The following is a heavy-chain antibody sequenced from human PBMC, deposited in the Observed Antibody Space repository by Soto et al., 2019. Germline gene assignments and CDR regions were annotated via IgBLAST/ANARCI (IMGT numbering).Heavy chain of an antibody. Sequence: GASVKVSCKASGYTFTGYYMHWVRQAPGQGLEWMGWINPNSGGTNYAQKFQGWVTMTRDTSISTAYMELSRLRSDDTAVYYCARGRGYSTSGSLTILEPPGPITVWGQGTTVTVSS. V-gene: IGHV1-2*04. D-gene: IGHD3-3*01. CDR2: INPNSGGT. J-gene: IGHJ6*02. CDR3: ARGRGYSTSGSLTILEPPGPITV. CDR1: GYTFTGYY.